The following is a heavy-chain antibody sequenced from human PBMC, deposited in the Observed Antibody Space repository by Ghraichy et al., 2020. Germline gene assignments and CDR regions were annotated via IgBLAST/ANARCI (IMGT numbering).Heavy chain of an antibody. CDR3: ARLNWGSVVGTEDALDI. CDR2: INHSGST. CDR1: GGSFSGYY. D-gene: IGHD7-27*01. J-gene: IGHJ3*02. V-gene: IGHV4-34*01. Sequence: SETLSLTCAVYGGSFSGYYWSWIRQPPGKGLEWIGEINHSGSTNYNPSLKSRVAISVDTSKNQFSLKMSTVTAADTAVYYCARLNWGSVVGTEDALDIWGQGTMVTVSS.